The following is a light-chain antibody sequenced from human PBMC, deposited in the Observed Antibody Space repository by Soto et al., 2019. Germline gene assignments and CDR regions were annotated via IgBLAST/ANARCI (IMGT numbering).Light chain of an antibody. CDR2: AAS. Sequence: DIQMTHSPSSLSASVVDRVTITCRASQGIANHLAWYQQKPGKAPNLLIYAASTLQSGVPSRFSGSGSGTDFTLTISSLQPEDFATFYCQQSYSSWTCGQGTTGDIK. CDR1: QGIANH. CDR3: QQSYSSWT. V-gene: IGKV1-27*01. J-gene: IGKJ1*01.